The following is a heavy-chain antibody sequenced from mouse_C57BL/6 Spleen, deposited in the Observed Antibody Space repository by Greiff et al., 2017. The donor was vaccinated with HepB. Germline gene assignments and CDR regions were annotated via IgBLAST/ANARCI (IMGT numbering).Heavy chain of an antibody. V-gene: IGHV1-59*01. CDR1: GYTFTSYW. CDR3: ARWSGTGY. Sequence: QVQLQQPGAELVRPGTSVKLSCKASGYTFTSYWMHWVKQRPGQGLEWIGVIDPSDSYTNYNQKLKGKATLTVDTSSSTAYMQLSSLTSEDSAVYYCARWSGTGYWGQGTTLTASS. CDR2: IDPSDSYT. D-gene: IGHD4-1*01. J-gene: IGHJ2*01.